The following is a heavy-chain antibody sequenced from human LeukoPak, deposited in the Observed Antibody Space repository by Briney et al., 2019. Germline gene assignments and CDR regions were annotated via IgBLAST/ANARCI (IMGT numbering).Heavy chain of an antibody. D-gene: IGHD1-26*01. CDR2: ISSSSSTI. Sequence: GGSLRLSCAASGFTFGSYSMNWVRQAPGKGLEWVSYISSSSSTIYYADSVKGRFTISRDNAKNSLYLQMNSRRAEDTAVYYCARGGSYNWFDPWGQGTLVTVSS. CDR3: ARGGSYNWFDP. CDR1: GFTFGSYS. J-gene: IGHJ5*02. V-gene: IGHV3-48*01.